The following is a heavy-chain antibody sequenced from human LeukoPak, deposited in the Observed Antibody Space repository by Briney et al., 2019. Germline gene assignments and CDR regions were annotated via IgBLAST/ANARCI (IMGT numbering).Heavy chain of an antibody. V-gene: IGHV1-69*13. CDR1: GYTFTSYG. D-gene: IGHD4-23*01. J-gene: IGHJ4*02. CDR3: ARVGWNGANSGRVLVGDY. CDR2: IIPIFGTA. Sequence: SVKVSCKASGYTFTSYGISWVRQAPGQGLEWMGGIIPIFGTANYAQKFQGRVTITADESTSTAYMELSSLRSEDTAVYYCARVGWNGANSGRVLVGDYWGQGTLVTVSS.